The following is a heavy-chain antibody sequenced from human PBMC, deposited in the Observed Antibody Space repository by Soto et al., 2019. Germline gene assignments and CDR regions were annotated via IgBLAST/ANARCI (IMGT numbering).Heavy chain of an antibody. V-gene: IGHV1-3*01. D-gene: IGHD2-2*01. CDR1: GYTFTSYA. Sequence: QVQLVQSGAEVKKPGASVKVSCKASGYTFTSYAMHWVRQAPGQRLEWMGWINAGNGNTKYSQKFQGRVTITRDTSASTAYMERSSLSAEDTAVYDCGRSTMLGTWFDPGGQGTLVTVSS. J-gene: IGHJ5*02. CDR3: GRSTMLGTWFDP. CDR2: INAGNGNT.